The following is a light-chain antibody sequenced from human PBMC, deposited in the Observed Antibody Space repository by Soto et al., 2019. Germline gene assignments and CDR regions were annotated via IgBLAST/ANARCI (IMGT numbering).Light chain of an antibody. V-gene: IGLV1-51*01. J-gene: IGLJ2*01. Sequence: QSVLTQPPSVSAAPGQKVTISCSGSSSNIGNNYVSWYQQLPGTAPKLLIYDNTQRPPGIPDRSSGSKSGTSATLAITGLQTGDESDYDCVTWDSSLSDVIFGGGTQLTVL. CDR1: SSNIGNNY. CDR3: VTWDSSLSDVI. CDR2: DNT.